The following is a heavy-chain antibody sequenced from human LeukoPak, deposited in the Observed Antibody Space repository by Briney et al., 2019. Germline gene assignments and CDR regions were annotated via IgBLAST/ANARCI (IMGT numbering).Heavy chain of an antibody. CDR2: ISSGGSYI. D-gene: IGHD3-10*01. J-gene: IGHJ3*02. CDR1: GFTFSSYS. CDR3: ARTVRGVLTGAFDI. Sequence: GGSLRLSCAASGFTFSSYSMNWVRQAPGKGLGWVSSISSGGSYIYFADSLKGRFTISRDNAKNSLDLQMNSLRAEDTAVYYCARTVRGVLTGAFDIWGQGTMVTVSS. V-gene: IGHV3-21*06.